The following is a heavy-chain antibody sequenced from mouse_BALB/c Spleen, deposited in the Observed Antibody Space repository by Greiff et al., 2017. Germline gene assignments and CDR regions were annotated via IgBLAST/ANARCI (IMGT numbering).Heavy chain of an antibody. Sequence: EVQLQQSGAELVKPGASVKLSCTASGFNIKDTYMHWVKQRPEQGLEWIGRIDPANGNTKYDPKFQGKATITADTSSNTAYLQLSSLTSEDTAVYYCAGHYYGSSPFAYWGQGTLVTVSA. CDR3: AGHYYGSSPFAY. CDR1: GFNIKDTY. CDR2: IDPANGNT. D-gene: IGHD1-1*01. V-gene: IGHV14-3*02. J-gene: IGHJ3*01.